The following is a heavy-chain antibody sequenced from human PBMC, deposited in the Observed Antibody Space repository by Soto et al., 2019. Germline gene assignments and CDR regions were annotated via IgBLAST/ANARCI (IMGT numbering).Heavy chain of an antibody. CDR1: GGSISSGDYY. CDR2: IYYSGST. J-gene: IGHJ4*02. D-gene: IGHD3-22*01. V-gene: IGHV4-30-4*01. CDR3: ARAPKYYYDSSGYYFRYYFDY. Sequence: PSETLSLTCTVSGGSISSGDYYWSWIRQPPGKGLEWIGYIYYSGSTYYNPSLKSRVTISVDTSKNQFSLKLSSVTAADTAVYYCARAPKYYYDSSGYYFRYYFDYWGQGTLVTSPQ.